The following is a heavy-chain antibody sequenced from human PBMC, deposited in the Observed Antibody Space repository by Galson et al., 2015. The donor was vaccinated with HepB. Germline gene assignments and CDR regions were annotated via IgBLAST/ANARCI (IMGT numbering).Heavy chain of an antibody. D-gene: IGHD3-3*01. CDR1: GFTFGSYS. CDR2: IRRSSSDI. Sequence: SLRLSCAASGFTFGSYSMNWVRQAPGKRLEWVSSIRRSSSDIYYPDSVKGRFTFSRENAENELYLQMNSLRAEDTAVYYCAREDPHGLSYYDFKGWFAPWGQGTLVTVSS. V-gene: IGHV3-21*06. CDR3: AREDPHGLSYYDFKGWFAP. J-gene: IGHJ5*02.